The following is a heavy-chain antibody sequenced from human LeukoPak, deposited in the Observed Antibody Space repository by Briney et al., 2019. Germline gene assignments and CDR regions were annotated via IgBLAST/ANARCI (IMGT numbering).Heavy chain of an antibody. CDR3: AKEGPIAVANYFDY. V-gene: IGHV3-43*02. D-gene: IGHD6-19*01. Sequence: GGSLRLSCAASGFSFSNYGMHWVRQAPGKGLEWVSLITGDGAGTYYADSVKGRFTISRDNSKNSLYLQMNGLRNEDTALYYCAKEGPIAVANYFDYWGQGTLVTVSS. CDR2: ITGDGAGT. CDR1: GFSFSNYG. J-gene: IGHJ4*02.